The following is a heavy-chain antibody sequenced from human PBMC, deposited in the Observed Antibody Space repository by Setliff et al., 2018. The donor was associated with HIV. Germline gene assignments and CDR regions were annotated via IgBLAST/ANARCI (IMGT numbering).Heavy chain of an antibody. CDR1: GYTFTGYY. CDR2: INPNVGGT. V-gene: IGHV1-2*06. Sequence: ASVKVSCKGSGYTFTGYYVHWVRLAPGQGLEWMGRINPNVGGTTYAQKFQGRVTMTRDTSISTAYMELSRLTSDDTALYYCAREADYSDTGGQYRYWGQGTLVTVSS. CDR3: AREADYSDTGGQYRY. J-gene: IGHJ4*02. D-gene: IGHD2-8*02.